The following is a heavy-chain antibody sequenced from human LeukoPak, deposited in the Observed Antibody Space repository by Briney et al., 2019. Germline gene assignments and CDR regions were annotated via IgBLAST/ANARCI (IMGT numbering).Heavy chain of an antibody. CDR2: IYSGGST. Sequence: GGSLRLSCAASGFTVSSNYMSWVRQAPGKGLEWVSVIYSGGSTYYADSVKGRFTISRDNSKNTLYLQMNSLRAEDTAVYYCARDGWGQSSPLGYMDVWGKGTTVTVSS. CDR1: GFTVSSNY. V-gene: IGHV3-53*01. CDR3: ARDGWGQSSPLGYMDV. J-gene: IGHJ6*03. D-gene: IGHD3-16*01.